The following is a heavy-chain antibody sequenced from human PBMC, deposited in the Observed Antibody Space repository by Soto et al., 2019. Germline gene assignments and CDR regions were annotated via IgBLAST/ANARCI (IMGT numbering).Heavy chain of an antibody. J-gene: IGHJ3*02. CDR1: GFTFGDYA. V-gene: IGHV3-49*03. D-gene: IGHD3-3*01. Sequence: GGSLRLSCTASGFTFGDYAMSWFRQAPGKGLEWVGFIRSKAYGGTTEYAASVKGRFTISRDDSKSIAYLQMNSLKTEDTAVYYCTRAQTLYYDFWSGPRGDAFDIWGQGTMVT. CDR3: TRAQTLYYDFWSGPRGDAFDI. CDR2: IRSKAYGGTT.